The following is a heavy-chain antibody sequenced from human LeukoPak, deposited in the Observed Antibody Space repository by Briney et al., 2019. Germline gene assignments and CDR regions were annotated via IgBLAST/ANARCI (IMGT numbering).Heavy chain of an antibody. D-gene: IGHD1-1*01. CDR3: ARGPELERFDY. Sequence: SVKVSCKASAGTFSSYAISWVRQAPGQGLEWMGGIIPIFGTANYAQKLQGRVTITTDESTSTAYMELSSLRSEDTAVYYCARGPELERFDYWGQGTLVTVSS. CDR1: AGTFSSYA. CDR2: IIPIFGTA. J-gene: IGHJ4*02. V-gene: IGHV1-69*05.